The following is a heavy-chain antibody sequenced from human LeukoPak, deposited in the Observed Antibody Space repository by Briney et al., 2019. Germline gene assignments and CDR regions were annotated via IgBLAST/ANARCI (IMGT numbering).Heavy chain of an antibody. V-gene: IGHV3-7*03. J-gene: IGHJ4*02. Sequence: GGSLRLSCAASGFTFNTYTMNWVRQAPGKGLEWVANIKQDGSEKYYVDSVKGRFTISRDNAKNSLYLQMNSLRAEDTAVYYCARDAPNLSADYWGQGTLVTVSS. CDR2: IKQDGSEK. CDR3: ARDAPNLSADY. CDR1: GFTFNTYT.